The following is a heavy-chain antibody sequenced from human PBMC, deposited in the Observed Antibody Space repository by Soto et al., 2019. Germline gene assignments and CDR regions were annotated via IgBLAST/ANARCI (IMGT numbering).Heavy chain of an antibody. CDR1: GYSFTSYW. J-gene: IGHJ4*02. CDR3: ARQPLSYYDSSINYFDY. D-gene: IGHD3-22*01. CDR2: IYPGDSDT. V-gene: IGHV5-51*01. Sequence: GESLKISCKGSGYSFTSYWIGWVRQMPGKGLEWMGIIYPGDSDTRYSPSCQGQVTISADKSISTAYLQWSSLKASDTAMYYCARQPLSYYDSSINYFDYWVQGTLVTVSS.